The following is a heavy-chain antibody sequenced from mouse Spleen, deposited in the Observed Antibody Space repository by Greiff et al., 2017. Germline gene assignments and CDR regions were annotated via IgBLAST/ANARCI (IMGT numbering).Heavy chain of an antibody. CDR3: ARPLGSSGYGYAMDY. CDR2: IDPSDSYT. CDR1: GYTFTSYW. J-gene: IGHJ4*01. D-gene: IGHD3-1*01. V-gene: IGHV1-59*01. Sequence: QVQLQQPGAELVRPGTSVKLSCKASGYTFTSYWMHWVKQRPGQGLEWIGVIDPSDSYTNYNQKFKGKATLTVDTSSSTAYMQLSSLTSEDSAVYYCARPLGSSGYGYAMDYWGQGTSVTVSS.